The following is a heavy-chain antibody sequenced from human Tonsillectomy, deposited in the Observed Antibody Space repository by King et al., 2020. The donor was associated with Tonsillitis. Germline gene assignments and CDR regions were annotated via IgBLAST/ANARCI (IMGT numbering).Heavy chain of an antibody. D-gene: IGHD3-10*01. J-gene: IGHJ3*02. CDR1: GFTFSNAW. CDR3: TTALLWFGELYAFDI. V-gene: IGHV3-15*01. CDR2: IKSKTDGGTT. Sequence: VQLVESGGGLVKPGGSLRLSCAASGFTFSNAWMSWVRQAPGKGLEWVGRIKSKTDGGTTDYAAPVKGRFTISRDDSKNTLYLQMNSLKTEDTAVYYGTTALLWFGELYAFDIWGQGTMVTVSS.